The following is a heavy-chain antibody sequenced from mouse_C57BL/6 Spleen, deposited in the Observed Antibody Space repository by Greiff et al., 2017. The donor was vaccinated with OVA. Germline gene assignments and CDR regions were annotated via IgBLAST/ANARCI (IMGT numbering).Heavy chain of an antibody. CDR2: INPNNGGT. V-gene: IGHV1-22*01. Sequence: VQLQQSGPELVKPGASVKMSCKASGYTFTDYNMHWVKQSHGKSLEWIGYINPNNGGTSYNQKFKGKATLTVNKSSSTAYMELRSLTSEDSAVXYCALIYDCYPWFAYWGQGTLVTVSA. D-gene: IGHD2-3*01. CDR1: GYTFTDYN. CDR3: ALIYDCYPWFAY. J-gene: IGHJ3*01.